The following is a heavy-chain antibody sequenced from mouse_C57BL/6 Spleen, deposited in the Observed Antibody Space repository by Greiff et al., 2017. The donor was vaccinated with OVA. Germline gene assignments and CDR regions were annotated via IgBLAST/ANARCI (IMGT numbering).Heavy chain of an antibody. V-gene: IGHV1-55*01. CDR3: ARGYYGSRSFDV. D-gene: IGHD1-1*01. Sequence: VQLQQPGAELVKPGASVKMSCKASGYTFTSYWITWVKQRPGQGLEWIGDIYPGSGSTNYNEKFKSKATLTVDTSSSTAYMQLSSLTSEDSAVDYCARGYYGSRSFDVWGTGTTVTVSS. CDR2: IYPGSGST. J-gene: IGHJ1*03. CDR1: GYTFTSYW.